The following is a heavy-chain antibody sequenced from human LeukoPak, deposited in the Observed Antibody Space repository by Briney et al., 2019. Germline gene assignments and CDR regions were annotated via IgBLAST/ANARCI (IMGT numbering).Heavy chain of an antibody. Sequence: PGGSLRLSCAASGFTFSTYWMHWVRQAPGKGLVWASRLNSDGSSTTYADSVKGRFTISRDNAKNTLYLQMNSLRAEDTAVYYCARDRGYAIDYWGQGTLVMVSS. CDR2: LNSDGSST. D-gene: IGHD5-12*01. CDR3: ARDRGYAIDY. V-gene: IGHV3-74*01. CDR1: GFTFSTYW. J-gene: IGHJ4*02.